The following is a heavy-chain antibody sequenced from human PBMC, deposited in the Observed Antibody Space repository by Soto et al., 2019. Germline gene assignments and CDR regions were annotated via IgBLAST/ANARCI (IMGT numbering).Heavy chain of an antibody. CDR3: AKTTVVTFGEDAFDI. D-gene: IGHD4-17*01. CDR1: GGSISSSSYY. V-gene: IGHV4-39*01. J-gene: IGHJ3*02. Sequence: SETLSLTCTVSGGSISSSSYYWGWIRQPPGKGLEWIGGIYYSGSTYYNPSLKSRVTISVDTSKNQFSLKLSSVTAADTAVYYCAKTTVVTFGEDAFDIWGQGTMVTVSS. CDR2: IYYSGST.